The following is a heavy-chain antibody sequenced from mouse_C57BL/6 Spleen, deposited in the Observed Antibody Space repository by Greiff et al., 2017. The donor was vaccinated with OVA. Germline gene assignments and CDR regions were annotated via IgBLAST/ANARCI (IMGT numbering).Heavy chain of an antibody. Sequence: VQLKESGAELVRPGASVKLSCTASGFNIKDDYMHWVKQRPEQGLEWIGWIDPENGDTEYASKFQGKATITADTSSNTAYLQLSSLTSEDTAVYYCTTFITQAYWGQGTLVTVSA. CDR1: GFNIKDDY. D-gene: IGHD1-1*01. CDR2: IDPENGDT. CDR3: TTFITQAY. J-gene: IGHJ3*01. V-gene: IGHV14-4*01.